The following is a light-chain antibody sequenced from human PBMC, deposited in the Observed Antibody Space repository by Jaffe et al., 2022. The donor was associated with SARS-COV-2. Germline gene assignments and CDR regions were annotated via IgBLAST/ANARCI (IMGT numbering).Light chain of an antibody. J-gene: IGKJ2*01. CDR1: QSVSSNY. CDR3: QQYSSSPYT. Sequence: EIVLTQSPGTLSLSPGEIATLSCRASQSVSSNYLAWYQQKPGQAPRLLIYGASSRATGIPDRFSGSGSGTGFTLTIGRLGPDDFAVYYCQQYSSSPYTFGQGTKLEI. V-gene: IGKV3-20*01. CDR2: GAS.